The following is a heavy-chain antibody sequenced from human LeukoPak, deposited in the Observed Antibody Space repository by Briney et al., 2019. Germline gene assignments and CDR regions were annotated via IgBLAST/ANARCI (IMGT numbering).Heavy chain of an antibody. CDR2: ISGSGGST. V-gene: IGHV3-23*01. CDR3: ARAGSSSWYGNWFDP. D-gene: IGHD6-13*01. J-gene: IGHJ5*02. CDR1: GFTFSSYA. Sequence: GGSLRLSCAASGFTFSSYAMSWVRQAPGKGLEWVSAISGSGGSTYYADSVKGRFTISRDNSKNTLYLQMNSLRAEDTAVYYCARAGSSSWYGNWFDPWGQGALVTVSS.